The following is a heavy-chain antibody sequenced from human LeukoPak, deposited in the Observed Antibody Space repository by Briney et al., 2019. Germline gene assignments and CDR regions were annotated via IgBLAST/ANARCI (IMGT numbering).Heavy chain of an antibody. V-gene: IGHV5-51*01. CDR2: IYPDDPDT. Sequence: NLGESLKISCKGSGYSFTSYWIGWVRQMPGKGLEWMGIIYPDDPDTRYSPSFQGQVTISADKSISTAYLQWSSLKASDTAMYYCARERSSQGYFDFWGQGTLVTVSS. D-gene: IGHD6-6*01. CDR1: GYSFTSYW. CDR3: ARERSSQGYFDF. J-gene: IGHJ4*02.